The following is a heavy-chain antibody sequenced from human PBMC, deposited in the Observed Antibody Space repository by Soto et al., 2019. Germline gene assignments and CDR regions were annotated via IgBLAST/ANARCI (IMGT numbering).Heavy chain of an antibody. Sequence: SQTLSLTCVISGDSVSSDSAAWNWIRQSPSRGLEWLGRTYYRSKWYNDYAVSVKSRIAINPDTSKNQFSLQLNSVTPEDTAVYYCAREGKQWMTLGRIYYYYGMDVWGQGTRVTVSS. V-gene: IGHV6-1*01. CDR3: AREGKQWMTLGRIYYYYGMDV. CDR2: TYYRSKWYN. D-gene: IGHD6-19*01. CDR1: GDSVSSDSAA. J-gene: IGHJ6*02.